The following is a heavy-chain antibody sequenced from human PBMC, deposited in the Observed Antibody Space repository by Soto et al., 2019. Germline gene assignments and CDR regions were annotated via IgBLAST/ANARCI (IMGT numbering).Heavy chain of an antibody. CDR3: VRDLYWSFDY. V-gene: IGHV3-48*01. J-gene: IGHJ4*02. CDR1: GFIFTSYT. Sequence: EVQLVESGGGLIQPGGSLRLSCAASGFIFTSYTMNWGRQAPGKGLEWIAYISKSSGSISYADSVKGRFTISRDNAKNSLSLQLNSLRVEDTAFYYCVRDLYWSFDYWGQGTLVTVSS. D-gene: IGHD3-3*01. CDR2: ISKSSGSI.